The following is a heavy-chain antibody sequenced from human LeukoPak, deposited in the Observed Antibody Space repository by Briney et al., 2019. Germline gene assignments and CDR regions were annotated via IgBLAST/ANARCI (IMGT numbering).Heavy chain of an antibody. J-gene: IGHJ4*02. D-gene: IGHD6-13*01. Sequence: GGSLRLSCAASGFTFSSYAITWVRQAPGKGLEWVSVISGSGGSTYYADSVKGRFTISRDNSKNTLYLQMNSLRAEDTAGYYCARGGLAAAGTWPFDYWGQGTLVTVSS. V-gene: IGHV3-23*01. CDR3: ARGGLAAAGTWPFDY. CDR2: ISGSGGST. CDR1: GFTFSSYA.